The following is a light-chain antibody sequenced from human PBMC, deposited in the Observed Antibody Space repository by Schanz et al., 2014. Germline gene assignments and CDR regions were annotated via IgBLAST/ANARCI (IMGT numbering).Light chain of an antibody. J-gene: IGLJ3*02. CDR3: SSFTSSSTWV. Sequence: QSALTQPASVSGSPGQSITISCTGTSSDVGGYKYVSWYQLHPGKAPKLMIYDVSNRPSGVSNRFSGSKSGNTASLTISGLQAEDEADYYCSSFTSSSTWVFGGGTKLTVL. CDR1: SSDVGGYKY. V-gene: IGLV2-14*01. CDR2: DVS.